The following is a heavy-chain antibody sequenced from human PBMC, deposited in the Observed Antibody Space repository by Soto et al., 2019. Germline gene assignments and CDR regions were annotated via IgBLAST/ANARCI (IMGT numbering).Heavy chain of an antibody. Sequence: EVQLVESGGGLVQPGGSLRLSCAASGFTFSSYSMNWVRQSPEKGLEWVSYISSRSSTIYYADSVKGRFTISRDKAKNSLYLQMNSMRDEDTDVYYCAIDQGAGWFGRHFDLWGRGTLVTVSS. D-gene: IGHD3-10*01. CDR2: ISSRSSTI. J-gene: IGHJ2*01. CDR1: GFTFSSYS. CDR3: AIDQGAGWFGRHFDL. V-gene: IGHV3-48*02.